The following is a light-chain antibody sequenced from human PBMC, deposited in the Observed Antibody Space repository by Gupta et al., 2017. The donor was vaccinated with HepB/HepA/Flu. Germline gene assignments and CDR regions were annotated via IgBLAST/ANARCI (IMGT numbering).Light chain of an antibody. Sequence: SSELTQPPSVSVSPGQTASISCSGDKLGDKYACWYQQKPGQSPLLVIYQNTKRPSGIPERFSGSNSGNTATLTISGTQAIDEADYYCQTWDNSLVVFGGGTKLTVL. J-gene: IGLJ2*01. CDR3: QTWDNSLVV. V-gene: IGLV3-1*01. CDR2: QNT. CDR1: KLGDKY.